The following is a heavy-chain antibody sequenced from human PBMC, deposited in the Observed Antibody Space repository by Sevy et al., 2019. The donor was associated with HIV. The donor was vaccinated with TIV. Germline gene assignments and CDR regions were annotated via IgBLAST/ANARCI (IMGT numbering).Heavy chain of an antibody. D-gene: IGHD2-2*03. J-gene: IGHJ4*02. CDR1: GFTFSRYG. Sequence: GGSLRLSCAASGFTFSRYGMHWVRQAPGKGLEWVTVISHDGRNEHYADSVKGRFAISRDTSKSMLYLQMNSLRGDDMAVYYCVNDFGWMAAPENWGQGTLVTVSS. V-gene: IGHV3-30*18. CDR3: VNDFGWMAAPEN. CDR2: ISHDGRNE.